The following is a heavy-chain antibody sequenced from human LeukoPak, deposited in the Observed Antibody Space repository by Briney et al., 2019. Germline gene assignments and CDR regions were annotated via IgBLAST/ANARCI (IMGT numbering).Heavy chain of an antibody. CDR2: IYYDGNNK. J-gene: IGHJ4*02. CDR1: GFTFSSYG. V-gene: IGHV3-33*01. D-gene: IGHD3-10*01. CDR3: ARDAYYYGSGSYVDY. Sequence: PGGSLRLFCAASGFTFSSYGMHWVRQAPGKGLEWVAVIYYDGNNKFYADSVKGRFTISRDNSKNTLYLQMNSLRAEDTAVYYCARDAYYYGSGSYVDYWGQGTLVTVSS.